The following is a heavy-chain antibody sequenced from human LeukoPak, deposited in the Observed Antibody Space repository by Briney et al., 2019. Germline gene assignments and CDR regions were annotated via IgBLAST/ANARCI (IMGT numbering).Heavy chain of an antibody. V-gene: IGHV4-59*01. CDR1: GGSPSSYY. J-gene: IGHJ3*02. CDR3: ATVYSSGWYGAFDI. Sequence: SETLSLTCSVSGGSPSSYYWTWIRQPPGKGLEWLGYIYYTGNTNYNPSLKSRVTISVDTSKNQFSLKLSSVTAADTAVYYCATVYSSGWYGAFDIWGQGTMVTVSS. D-gene: IGHD6-19*01. CDR2: IYYTGNT.